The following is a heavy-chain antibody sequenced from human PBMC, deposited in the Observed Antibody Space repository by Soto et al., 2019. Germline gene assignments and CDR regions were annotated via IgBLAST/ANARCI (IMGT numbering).Heavy chain of an antibody. CDR1: GGTFSSYA. V-gene: IGHV1-69*13. Sequence: SVKVSCKASGGTFSSYAISWVRQAPGQGLEWMGGIIPIFGTANYAQKFQGRVTITADESTSTAYMELSSLRSEDTAVYYCARALGIVATAFDYWGQGTLVTVSS. J-gene: IGHJ4*02. CDR2: IIPIFGTA. D-gene: IGHD5-12*01. CDR3: ARALGIVATAFDY.